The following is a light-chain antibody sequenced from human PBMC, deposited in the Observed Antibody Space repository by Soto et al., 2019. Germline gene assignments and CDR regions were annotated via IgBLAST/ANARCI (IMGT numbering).Light chain of an antibody. Sequence: QSALTRPASVSGSPGQSITISCTGTSSDVGGYNYVSWYQQHPGKAPKLMIYDVSNRPSGVSNRFSGSKSGNTASLTISGPQAEDEADYYCSSYTSSSTYVVFGGGTKLTVL. J-gene: IGLJ2*01. CDR1: SSDVGGYNY. CDR2: DVS. V-gene: IGLV2-14*01. CDR3: SSYTSSSTYVV.